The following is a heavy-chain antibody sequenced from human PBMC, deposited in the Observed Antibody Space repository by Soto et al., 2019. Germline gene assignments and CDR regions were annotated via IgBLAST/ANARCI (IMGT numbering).Heavy chain of an antibody. CDR2: IYYSGST. J-gene: IGHJ4*02. CDR3: ASKVADLDFWSGYYFDY. V-gene: IGHV4-39*01. Sequence: SETLSLTCTVSGGSISSSSYYWGWIRQPPGKGLEWIGSIYYSGSTYYNPSLKSRVTISVDTSKNQFSLKLSSVTAADTAVYYCASKVADLDFWSGYYFDYWGQGTLVTVSS. CDR1: GGSISSSSYY. D-gene: IGHD3-3*01.